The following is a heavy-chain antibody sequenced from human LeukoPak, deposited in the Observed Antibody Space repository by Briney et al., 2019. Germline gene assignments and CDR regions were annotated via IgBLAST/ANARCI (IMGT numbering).Heavy chain of an antibody. CDR2: IDPSDSYT. Sequence: GESLKISCKGSGYSFTSYWISWVRQMPGKGLEWMGRIDPSDSYTNYSPSFQGQVTISVDKSISTAYLQWSSLKASDTAMYYCARSKEGSSWSNYWGQGTLVTVSS. D-gene: IGHD6-13*01. CDR3: ARSKEGSSWSNY. V-gene: IGHV5-10-1*01. J-gene: IGHJ4*02. CDR1: GYSFTSYW.